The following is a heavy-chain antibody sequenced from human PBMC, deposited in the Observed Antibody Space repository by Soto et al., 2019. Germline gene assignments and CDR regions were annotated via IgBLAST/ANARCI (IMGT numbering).Heavy chain of an antibody. Sequence: GASVKVSCKASGYTFTSYYMHWVRQAPGQGLEWMGIINPSGGSTSYAQKFQGRVTMTRDTSTSTVYMELSSLRSEDTAVYYCARAHYDSSGSGGASDIWGQGTMVTVSS. CDR3: ARAHYDSSGSGGASDI. J-gene: IGHJ3*02. CDR2: INPSGGST. D-gene: IGHD3-22*01. V-gene: IGHV1-46*01. CDR1: GYTFTSYY.